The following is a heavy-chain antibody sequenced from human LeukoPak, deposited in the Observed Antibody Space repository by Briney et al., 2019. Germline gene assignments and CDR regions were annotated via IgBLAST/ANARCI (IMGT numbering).Heavy chain of an antibody. CDR3: ARDLDYDILTGYYPLDY. CDR1: GFTFSSYS. D-gene: IGHD3-9*01. V-gene: IGHV3-48*02. CDR2: ISSSSSTI. Sequence: GGSLRLSCAASGFTFSSYSMNWVRQAPGKGLEWVSYISSSSSTIYYADSVKGRFTISRDNAKSSLYLQMNSLRDEDTAVYYCARDLDYDILTGYYPLDYWGQGTLVTVSS. J-gene: IGHJ4*02.